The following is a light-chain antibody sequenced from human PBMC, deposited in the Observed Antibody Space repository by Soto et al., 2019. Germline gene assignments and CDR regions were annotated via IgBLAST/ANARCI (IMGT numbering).Light chain of an antibody. CDR3: QQYNDNWPT. Sequence: EIVMTQPPATLSVSPGETVTLSCRASQSVRTNLAWYQHKPGQSPRLLIYGASNRATGFPARFSGSGSGTEFTLTISSLQSEDFAVYYCQQYNDNWPTFGQGTKVDIK. J-gene: IGKJ1*01. CDR2: GAS. V-gene: IGKV3-15*01. CDR1: QSVRTN.